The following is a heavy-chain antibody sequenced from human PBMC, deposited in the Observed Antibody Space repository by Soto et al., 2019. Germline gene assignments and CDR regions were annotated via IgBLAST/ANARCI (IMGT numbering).Heavy chain of an antibody. CDR1: GFTFSSYA. V-gene: IGHV3-23*01. J-gene: IGHJ4*02. Sequence: EVQLLESGGGLVQPGGSLRLSCAASGFTFSSYAMSWVRQAPGKGLEWVSAISGSGGSTYYADSVKGRFTISRDNSKNTLYLQMNSLRAEDTAVYYCAKDPPAAYSSGWYVDYWGKGTLVTVSS. CDR3: AKDPPAAYSSGWYVDY. CDR2: ISGSGGST. D-gene: IGHD6-19*01.